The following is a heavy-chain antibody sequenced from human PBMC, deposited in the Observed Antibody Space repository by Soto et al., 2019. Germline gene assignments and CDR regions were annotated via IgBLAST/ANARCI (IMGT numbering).Heavy chain of an antibody. V-gene: IGHV4-59*01. D-gene: IGHD2-2*01. Sequence: PSETLSLTCTVSGGSISSYYWSWIRQPPGKGLEWIGYIYYSGSTNYNPSLKSRVTISVDTSKNQFSLKLSSVTAADTAVYYCARDKGDCSSTSCSYYYYYGMDGWGQGTTVTVSS. J-gene: IGHJ6*02. CDR2: IYYSGST. CDR1: GGSISSYY. CDR3: ARDKGDCSSTSCSYYYYYGMDG.